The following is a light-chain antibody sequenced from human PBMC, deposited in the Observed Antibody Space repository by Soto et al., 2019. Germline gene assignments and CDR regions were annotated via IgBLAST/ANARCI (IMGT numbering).Light chain of an antibody. CDR1: SSDVGGHDY. J-gene: IGLJ1*01. V-gene: IGLV2-14*01. Sequence: QSALTQPASVSGSPGQSITISCTGTSSDVGGHDYVSWYQQHPGKAPKLIIYEVRNRPSGVSNRFSGSKSGNTASLTISGLQAEDEADYYCGSYSSTTLVFGTGTKLTVL. CDR3: GSYSSTTLV. CDR2: EVR.